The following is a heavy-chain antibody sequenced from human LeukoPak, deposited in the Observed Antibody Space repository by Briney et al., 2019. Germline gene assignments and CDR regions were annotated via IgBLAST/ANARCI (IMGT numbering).Heavy chain of an antibody. Sequence: PEGSLRLSCAASGFTFSSYAMSWVRQAPGKGLEWVSAISGSGGSTYYADSVKGRFTISRDNSKNTLYLQMNSLRAEDTAVYYCAATMTTVTTPSDYWGQGTLVTVSS. J-gene: IGHJ4*02. CDR3: AATMTTVTTPSDY. CDR1: GFTFSSYA. CDR2: ISGSGGST. D-gene: IGHD4-17*01. V-gene: IGHV3-23*01.